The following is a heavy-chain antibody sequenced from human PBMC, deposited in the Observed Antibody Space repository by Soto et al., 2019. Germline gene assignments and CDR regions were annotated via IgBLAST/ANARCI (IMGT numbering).Heavy chain of an antibody. Sequence: ASVKVSCKDSGYTFTSYGISWVRQAPGQGLEWMGWISAYNGNTNYAQKLQGRVTMTTDTSTSTAYMELRSLRSDDAAVYYCARVYSSGYLYYFDYWGQGTLVTVSS. V-gene: IGHV1-18*01. CDR1: GYTFTSYG. CDR3: ARVYSSGYLYYFDY. J-gene: IGHJ4*02. CDR2: ISAYNGNT. D-gene: IGHD3-22*01.